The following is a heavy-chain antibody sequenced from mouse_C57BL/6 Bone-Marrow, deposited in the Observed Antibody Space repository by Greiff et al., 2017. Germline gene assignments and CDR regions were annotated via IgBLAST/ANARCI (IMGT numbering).Heavy chain of an antibody. CDR3: ARDRSWDAY. CDR2: ISDGGSYT. Sequence: EVMLVESGGGLVKPGGSLKLSCAASGFTFSSYAMSWVRQTPEKRLEWVATISDGGSYTYYPDNVKGRFTISRDNAKNNLYLQMSHLKSEDTAMYYCARDRSWDAYWGQGTLVTVSA. CDR1: GFTFSSYA. J-gene: IGHJ3*01. V-gene: IGHV5-4*01.